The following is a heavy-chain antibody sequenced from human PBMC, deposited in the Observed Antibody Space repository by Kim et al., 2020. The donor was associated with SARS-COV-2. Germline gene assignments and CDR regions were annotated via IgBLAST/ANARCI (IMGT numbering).Heavy chain of an antibody. CDR2: IKQDGSEK. J-gene: IGHJ6*03. CDR3: ARDQSRITIFGVVINYYYMDV. V-gene: IGHV3-7*01. CDR1: GFTFSSYW. Sequence: GGSLRLSCAASGFTFSSYWMSWVRQAPGKGLEWVANIKQDGSEKYYVDSVKGRFTISRDYAKNSLYLQMNSLRAEDTAVYYCARDQSRITIFGVVINYYYMDVWGKGTTVTVSS. D-gene: IGHD3-3*01.